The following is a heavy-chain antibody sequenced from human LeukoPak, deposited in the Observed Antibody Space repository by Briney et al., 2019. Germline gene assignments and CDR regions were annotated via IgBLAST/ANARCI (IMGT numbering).Heavy chain of an antibody. V-gene: IGHV4-38-2*02. CDR2: LHHSGIT. CDR3: ARGPPRFVSF. CDR1: AYSTSNDYY. J-gene: IGHJ4*02. D-gene: IGHD5-24*01. Sequence: SETLSLTCIVSAYSTSNDYYWDWVRQPPGKGLEWIGGLHHSGITYYNPSLKSRVTISVDTSQKQISLKVRSVTAADTAIYFCARGPPRFVSFWGPGTLVTVSS.